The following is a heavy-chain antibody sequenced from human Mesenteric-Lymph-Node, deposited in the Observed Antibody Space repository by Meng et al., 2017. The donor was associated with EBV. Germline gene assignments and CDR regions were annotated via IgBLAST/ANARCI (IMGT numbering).Heavy chain of an antibody. CDR1: GGSIRSSSYF. J-gene: IGHJ4*02. Sequence: QLQLQGSGPGLVKPSETLSLTCTVSGGSIRSSSYFWGWIRQPPGKGLEWMGSVYYTGSTYYNLSLKSRVIISVDTSENQFSLRLSSVTAADTAVYYCASVGYSESYYADYWGQGTLVTVSS. CDR3: ASVGYSESYYADY. CDR2: VYYTGST. D-gene: IGHD5-12*01. V-gene: IGHV4-39*07.